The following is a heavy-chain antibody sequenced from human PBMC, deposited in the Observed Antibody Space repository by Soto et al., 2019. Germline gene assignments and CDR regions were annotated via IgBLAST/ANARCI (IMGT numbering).Heavy chain of an antibody. Sequence: ESGGGVVQPGRSLRLSCAASGFTFSSYGMHWVRQAPGKGLEWVAVISYDGSNKYYADSVKGRFTISRDNSKNTLYLQMNSLRAEDTAVYYCAKDPLDSNYYYYYMDVWGKGTTVTVSS. CDR1: GFTFSSYG. D-gene: IGHD4-4*01. J-gene: IGHJ6*03. CDR2: ISYDGSNK. CDR3: AKDPLDSNYYYYYMDV. V-gene: IGHV3-30*18.